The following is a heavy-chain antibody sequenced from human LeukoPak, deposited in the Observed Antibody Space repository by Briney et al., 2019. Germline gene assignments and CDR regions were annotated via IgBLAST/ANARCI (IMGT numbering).Heavy chain of an antibody. CDR3: ARDSERFLEWLLYRYSPYYYYYGMDV. CDR1: GYTFTSYA. D-gene: IGHD3-3*01. V-gene: IGHV1-3*01. J-gene: IGHJ6*02. Sequence: ASVKVSCKVSGYTFTSYAMHWVRQAPGQRLEWMGWINAGNGNTKYSQKFQGRVTITRDTSASTAYMELSSLRSEDTAVYYCARDSERFLEWLLYRYSPYYYYYGMDVWGQGTTVTVSS. CDR2: INAGNGNT.